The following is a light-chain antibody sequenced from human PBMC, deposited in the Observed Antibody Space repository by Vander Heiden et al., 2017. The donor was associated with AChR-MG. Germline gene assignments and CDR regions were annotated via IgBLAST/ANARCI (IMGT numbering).Light chain of an antibody. CDR3: QKYDYAPLT. CDR1: QGIANY. CDR2: LAS. V-gene: IGKV1-27*01. Sequence: DIQLTQSPSSLSASVGDRVTITCRASQGIANYLAWYQQKPGKAPKLLISLASTLLPGVPSRFSGSASGTHFTLTINNLQPEDVATYYCQKYDYAPLTFGGGTKVEI. J-gene: IGKJ4*01.